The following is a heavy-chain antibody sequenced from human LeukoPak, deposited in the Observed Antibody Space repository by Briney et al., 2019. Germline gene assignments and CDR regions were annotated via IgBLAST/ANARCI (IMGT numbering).Heavy chain of an antibody. J-gene: IGHJ6*03. Sequence: PGGSLRLSCAASGFTFNTYKMNWVRQAPGRGLEWVSSISSGSSSIYYADSVKGRFTVSRDNAKNSLYLQMNSLRAEDTAVYYCARVTNYFYYMDVWGKGSSVTVSS. CDR1: GFTFNTYK. CDR2: ISSGSSSI. D-gene: IGHD4-11*01. CDR3: ARVTNYFYYMDV. V-gene: IGHV3-21*01.